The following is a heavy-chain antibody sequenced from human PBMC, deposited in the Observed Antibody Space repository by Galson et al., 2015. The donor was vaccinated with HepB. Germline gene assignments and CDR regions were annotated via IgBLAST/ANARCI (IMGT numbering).Heavy chain of an antibody. J-gene: IGHJ6*02. CDR1: GFTFSSYA. CDR2: IKQDGSEK. D-gene: IGHD6-13*01. CDR3: AAGTDYYYGMDV. V-gene: IGHV3-7*03. Sequence: SLRLSCAASGFTFSSYAMHWVRQAPGKGLEWVANIKQDGSEKYYVDSVKGRFTISRDNAKNSLYLQMNSLRAEDTAVYYCAAGTDYYYGMDVWGQGTTVTVSS.